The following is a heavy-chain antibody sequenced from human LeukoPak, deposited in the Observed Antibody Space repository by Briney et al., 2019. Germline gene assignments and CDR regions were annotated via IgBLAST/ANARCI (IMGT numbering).Heavy chain of an antibody. CDR3: ARDPHTAMVPWYMDV. CDR2: ISSSGSTI. Sequence: PGGSLRLSCAASGFTFSSYEMNWVRQAPGKGLEWVSYISSSGSTIYYADSVKGRLTISRDNAKNSLYLQMNSLRAEDTAVYYCARDPHTAMVPWYMDVWGKGTTVTVSS. CDR1: GFTFSSYE. D-gene: IGHD5-18*01. J-gene: IGHJ6*03. V-gene: IGHV3-48*03.